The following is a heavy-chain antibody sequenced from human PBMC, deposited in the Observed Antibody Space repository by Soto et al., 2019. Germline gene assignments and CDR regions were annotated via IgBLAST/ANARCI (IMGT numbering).Heavy chain of an antibody. D-gene: IGHD3-22*01. CDR2: IYWDDDK. CDR3: AHRPDYYDSSGLGFDP. Sequence: QITLKESGPTLVKPTQTLTLTCTFSGFSLSTSGVGVGWIRQPPGKALEWLALIYWDDDKRYSPSLKSRLTITKXTXKXXVVLTMTNMDPVDTATYYCAHRPDYYDSSGLGFDPWGQGTLVTVSS. J-gene: IGHJ5*02. V-gene: IGHV2-5*02. CDR1: GFSLSTSGVG.